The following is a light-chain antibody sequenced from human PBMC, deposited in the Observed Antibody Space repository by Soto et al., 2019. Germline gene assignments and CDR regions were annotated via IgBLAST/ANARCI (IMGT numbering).Light chain of an antibody. J-gene: IGKJ3*01. CDR2: SAS. V-gene: IGKV1-27*01. CDR1: HDISTY. Sequence: DIQMTQSPSSLSASVGDRVTITCRASHDISTYLAWYQQKPGQAPKLLIYSASILQSEVPSRFSGSRSGTDFTLTISSLQPEDVATYYCQKYNSAPRITFGPGTKVDIK. CDR3: QKYNSAPRIT.